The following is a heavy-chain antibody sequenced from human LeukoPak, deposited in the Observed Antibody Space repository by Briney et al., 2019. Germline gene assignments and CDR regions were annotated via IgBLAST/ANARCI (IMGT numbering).Heavy chain of an antibody. Sequence: PGRSLRLSCAASGFTFSSYAMHWVRQAPGKGLEWVAVISYDGSNKYYADSVKGRFTISRDNSKNTLYPQMNSLRAEDTAVYYCAKQKEGCSSTSCYFGSHFDYWGQGTLVTVSS. CDR2: ISYDGSNK. V-gene: IGHV3-30*01. J-gene: IGHJ4*02. CDR1: GFTFSSYA. D-gene: IGHD2-2*01. CDR3: AKQKEGCSSTSCYFGSHFDY.